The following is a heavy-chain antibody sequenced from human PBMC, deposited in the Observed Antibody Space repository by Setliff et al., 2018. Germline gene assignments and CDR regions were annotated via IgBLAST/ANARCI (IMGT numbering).Heavy chain of an antibody. Sequence: GESLTLSCKGSGFTFTNYWIGWVRQMPGKGLEWVSAISGSGGSTYYADSVKGRFTISRDNSKNTLYLQMNSLRAEDTAVYYCAKNGFGVVALGVNNWFDPWGQGTLVTVSS. CDR2: ISGSGGST. J-gene: IGHJ5*02. CDR3: AKNGFGVVALGVNNWFDP. V-gene: IGHV3-23*01. D-gene: IGHD3-10*01. CDR1: GFTFTNYW.